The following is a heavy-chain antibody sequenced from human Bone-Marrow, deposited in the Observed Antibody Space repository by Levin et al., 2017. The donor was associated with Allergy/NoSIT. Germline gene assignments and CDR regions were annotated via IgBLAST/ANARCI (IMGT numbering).Heavy chain of an antibody. J-gene: IGHJ6*03. V-gene: IGHV4-61*02. CDR3: ARGRSVFSYYMDV. CDR1: SGSISSGSYF. Sequence: SQTLSLTCTVSSGSISSGSYFWTWIRQPAGKGLEWIGRIYTSGSTKFSPSLKSRVTISVDTSKNQFSLKLSSVTAADTAVYYCARGRSVFSYYMDVWGKGTTVTVSS. CDR2: IYTSGST. D-gene: IGHD1-26*01.